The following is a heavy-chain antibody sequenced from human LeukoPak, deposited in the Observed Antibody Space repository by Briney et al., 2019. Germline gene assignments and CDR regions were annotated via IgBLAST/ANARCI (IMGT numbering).Heavy chain of an antibody. Sequence: SETLSLTCPVSGGSISSSSYYWGWIRQPPGKGLEWIGSIYYSGSTYYNPSLKSRVTISVDTSKNQFSLKLSSVTAADTAVYYCARGGHCSSTSCLSIWFDPWGQGTLVTVSS. CDR3: ARGGHCSSTSCLSIWFDP. CDR2: IYYSGST. V-gene: IGHV4-39*01. D-gene: IGHD2-2*01. CDR1: GGSISSSSYY. J-gene: IGHJ5*02.